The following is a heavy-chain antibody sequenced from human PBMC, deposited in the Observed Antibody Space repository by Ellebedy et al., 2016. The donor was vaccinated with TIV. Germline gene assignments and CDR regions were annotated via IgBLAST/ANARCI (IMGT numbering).Heavy chain of an antibody. CDR3: ARDAGGIFDN. D-gene: IGHD1-26*01. CDR1: GFAFSSYT. J-gene: IGHJ4*02. V-gene: IGHV3-21*01. Sequence: PGGSLRLSCAASGFAFSSYTMTWVRQVPGKGLEWVSSISRGSRYLYYADSVQGRFTISRDNPKNELYLQVNSLRADDTAVYYCARDAGGIFDNWGQGTLVTVSS. CDR2: ISRGSRYL.